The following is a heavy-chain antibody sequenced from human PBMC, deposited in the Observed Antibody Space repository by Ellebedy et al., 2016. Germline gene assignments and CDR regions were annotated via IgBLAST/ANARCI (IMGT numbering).Heavy chain of an antibody. D-gene: IGHD3-22*01. J-gene: IGHJ4*02. CDR2: IKQDGSEK. CDR1: GFTLNNYW. Sequence: GGSLRLXXAASGFTLNNYWMSWVRQAPGKGLEWVANIKQDGSEKYYVDSVKGRFTISRDNAKNSLYLQMNSLRAEDTAVYYCARLTMIERRVSWYFDYWGQGTLVTVSS. CDR3: ARLTMIERRVSWYFDY. V-gene: IGHV3-7*04.